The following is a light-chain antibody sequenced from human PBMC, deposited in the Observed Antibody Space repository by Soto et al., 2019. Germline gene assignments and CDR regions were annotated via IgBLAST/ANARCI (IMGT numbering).Light chain of an antibody. CDR1: QSVSSN. CDR3: QHYNNWPPYT. V-gene: IGKV3-15*01. J-gene: IGKJ2*01. Sequence: EIVMTQSPATLSVSPGERATLSCRASQSVSSNFAWYQQKPGQAPRLLIYGASTMATGIPARFSGSGSVTEFPLTISSLQAEDFAVYYCQHYNNWPPYTFGQGTKLEIK. CDR2: GAS.